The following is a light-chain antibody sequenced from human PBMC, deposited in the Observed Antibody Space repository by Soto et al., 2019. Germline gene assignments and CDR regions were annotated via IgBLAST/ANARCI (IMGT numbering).Light chain of an antibody. CDR2: GAS. J-gene: IGKJ2*01. Sequence: EIQMTQSPSSLSASLGDRVTITCQASQDINDYSNWYQQKPGKAPRLLIYGASFLEVGVPSRFSGSGSGTHFILTISSLQPEDVATYYCQQYYSLPYTFGQGTRLEIK. CDR1: QDINDY. V-gene: IGKV1-33*01. CDR3: QQYYSLPYT.